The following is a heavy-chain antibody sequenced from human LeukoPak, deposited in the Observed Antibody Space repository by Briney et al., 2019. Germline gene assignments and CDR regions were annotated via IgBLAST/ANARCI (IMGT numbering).Heavy chain of an antibody. CDR1: GGSISSYT. CDR2: IYYSWSN. CDR3: AREDGYNAFDY. Sequence: SETPSLTCTVSGGSISSYTWSWIRQPPGKGLGWIVYIYYSWSNNYNPSHKRRVSISVDTYKNQFSLKLSSVTAADTAVYYCAREDGYNAFDYWGQGTLVTVSS. D-gene: IGHD5-24*01. V-gene: IGHV4-59*01. J-gene: IGHJ4*02.